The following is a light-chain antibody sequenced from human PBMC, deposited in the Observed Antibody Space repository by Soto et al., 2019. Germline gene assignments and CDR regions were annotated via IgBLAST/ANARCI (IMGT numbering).Light chain of an antibody. CDR2: DVT. V-gene: IGLV2-14*01. CDR3: SSHSNITPYV. Sequence: QSVLTQPASVSGSPGQSITISCNGTSRDVGAYNYVSWYQQHPGKAPKLMVYDVTNRPSGVSDRFSGSKSGNTASLTISGLQAEDEADYFCSSHSNITPYVFGTGTKVTVL. J-gene: IGLJ1*01. CDR1: SRDVGAYNY.